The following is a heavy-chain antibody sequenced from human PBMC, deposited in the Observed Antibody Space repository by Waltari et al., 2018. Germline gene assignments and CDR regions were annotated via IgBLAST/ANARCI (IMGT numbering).Heavy chain of an antibody. CDR1: GSIFSNYW. V-gene: IGHV3-74*01. CDR3: ARHLHY. CDR2: ISEDGSVA. J-gene: IGHJ4*02. Sequence: EEQLVESGGGLVQPGGSLRLSCVASGSIFSNYWMHWVRQVPGKGLGWVSRISEDGSVANYADSVQGRFTVSRDNARNTLYLQMDSLRVEDTAVYYCARHLHYWGQGTLVTVSS.